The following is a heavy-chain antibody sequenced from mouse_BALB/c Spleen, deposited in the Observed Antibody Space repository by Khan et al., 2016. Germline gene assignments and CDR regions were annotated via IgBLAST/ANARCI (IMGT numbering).Heavy chain of an antibody. D-gene: IGHD2-5*01. Sequence: QVQLKESGPQLVRPGASVKISCKASGYSFTSYWMHWVKQRPGQGLEWIGMIGPSDSETRLNQKFKDKATLTVDKSSSTAYIQLSSPTSEDSAVYYCGRGGIVVDYWGQGTTRTVSS. J-gene: IGHJ2*01. CDR1: GYSFTSYW. V-gene: IGHV1S126*01. CDR3: GRGGIVVDY. CDR2: IGPSDSET.